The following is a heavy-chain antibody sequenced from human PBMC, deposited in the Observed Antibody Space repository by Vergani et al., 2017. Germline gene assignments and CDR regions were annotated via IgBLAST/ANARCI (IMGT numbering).Heavy chain of an antibody. V-gene: IGHV3-9*01. CDR1: GFTFDDYA. D-gene: IGHD6-19*01. J-gene: IGHJ5*02. CDR2: ISWNSGSI. CDR3: ARGRGGAVAGTRSKTSRNWCDP. Sequence: EVQLLESGGGLVQPGGSLRLSCAASGFTFDDYAMHWVRQAPGKGLEWVSGISWNSGSIGYADSVKGRFTISRDNAKNSLYLQMNRLRAEDTAVYYCARGRGGAVAGTRSKTSRNWCDPWGQGTLVTVSS.